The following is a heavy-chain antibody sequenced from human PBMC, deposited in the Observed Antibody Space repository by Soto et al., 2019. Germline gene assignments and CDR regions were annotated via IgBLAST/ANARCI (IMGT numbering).Heavy chain of an antibody. CDR2: IIPIFGTA. D-gene: IGHD4-17*01. Sequence: QVQLVQSGAEVKKPGSSVKVSCKASGGTFSSYAISWVRQAPGQGLEWMGGIIPIFGTANYAQKFQGRVTITADESTSTAYMEPSSLRSEATAVDYCARDSGGTTGASGMDGWGQGTTVTASS. CDR3: ARDSGGTTGASGMDG. V-gene: IGHV1-69*01. CDR1: GGTFSSYA. J-gene: IGHJ6*02.